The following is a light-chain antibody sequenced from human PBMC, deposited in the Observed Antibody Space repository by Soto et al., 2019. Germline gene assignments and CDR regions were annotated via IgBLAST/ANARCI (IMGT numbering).Light chain of an antibody. CDR2: DNS. CDR3: QSFDSSLSARV. Sequence: QLVLTQPPSVSGAPGQRVTISCTGGSSNIGADSDVHWYQQLPGTAPELLIYDNSNRPSGVPDRFSGSKSGTSASLAITGLQAEDEADYYCQSFDSSLSARVFGGGTKLTVL. J-gene: IGLJ3*02. V-gene: IGLV1-40*01. CDR1: SSNIGADSD.